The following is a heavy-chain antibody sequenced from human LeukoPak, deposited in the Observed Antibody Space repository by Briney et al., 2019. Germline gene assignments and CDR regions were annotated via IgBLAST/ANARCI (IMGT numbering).Heavy chain of an antibody. V-gene: IGHV3-20*04. CDR1: GFTFDDYG. Sequence: GGSLRLSCAASGFTFDDYGMTWVRQAAGKGLEWVSGINWNGDTIGYADSVKGRFTISRDNAKNSLYLQMNSLRAEDTALYYCARERATLDYYYYMDVWGKGTTVTVSS. J-gene: IGHJ6*03. CDR2: INWNGDTI. D-gene: IGHD5-12*01. CDR3: ARERATLDYYYYMDV.